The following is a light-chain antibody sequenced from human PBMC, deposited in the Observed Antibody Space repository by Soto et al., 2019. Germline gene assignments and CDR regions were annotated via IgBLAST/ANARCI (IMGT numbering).Light chain of an antibody. CDR1: QSVSSN. J-gene: IGKJ1*01. CDR3: QQYGSSGT. V-gene: IGKV3-20*01. CDR2: GAS. Sequence: EIVMTQSPATLSVSPGERATLSCRASQSVSSNLAWYQQKPGQAPRLLIYGASNRATGIPDRFSGSESGTDFTLTISRLEPEDFAAYYCQQYGSSGTFGQGTKVDI.